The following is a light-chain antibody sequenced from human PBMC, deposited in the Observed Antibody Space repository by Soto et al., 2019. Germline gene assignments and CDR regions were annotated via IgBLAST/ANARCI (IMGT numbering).Light chain of an antibody. Sequence: EIVLTQSPATLSLSPGERATLPCRASQSVSSYLAWYQQRPGQAPRLLIYGASNRATGIPARFSGSGSGTDFTLTISSLEAEDFAVYYCQQRTDWPITFGQGTRLEIK. J-gene: IGKJ5*01. CDR1: QSVSSY. CDR3: QQRTDWPIT. V-gene: IGKV3-11*01. CDR2: GAS.